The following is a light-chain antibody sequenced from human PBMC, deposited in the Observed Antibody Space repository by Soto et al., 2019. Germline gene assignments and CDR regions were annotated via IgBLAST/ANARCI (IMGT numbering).Light chain of an antibody. J-gene: IGKJ1*01. CDR1: QSIFNY. CDR2: AAS. Sequence: DIQVTPSPSSLSASVGDRVTITCRASQSIFNYLNWYQQKPGKAPKLLIYAASSLQSGVPSRFSGGGAGTDFTLTISSLQPEDFATYYCRQSYSSPWTFGLGTKVDIK. V-gene: IGKV1-39*01. CDR3: RQSYSSPWT.